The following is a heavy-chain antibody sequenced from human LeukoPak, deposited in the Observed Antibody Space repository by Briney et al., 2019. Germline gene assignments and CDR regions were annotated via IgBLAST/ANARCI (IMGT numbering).Heavy chain of an antibody. Sequence: GGSLRLSCAASGFTFSSYSMNWVHQAPGKGLEWVSSISSSSSYIYYADSVKGRFTISRDNAKNSLYLQMNSLRAEDTAVYYCARDGSGWYLGDYWGQGTLVTVSS. D-gene: IGHD6-19*01. CDR2: ISSSSSYI. V-gene: IGHV3-21*01. J-gene: IGHJ4*02. CDR3: ARDGSGWYLGDY. CDR1: GFTFSSYS.